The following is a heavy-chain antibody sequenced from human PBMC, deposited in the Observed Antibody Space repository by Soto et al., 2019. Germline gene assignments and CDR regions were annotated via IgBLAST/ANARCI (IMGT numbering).Heavy chain of an antibody. D-gene: IGHD3-22*01. Sequence: SETLSLTCAVSGGSISSGGYYWSWIRQPPGKGLERIGYIYHSGSTYYNPSLKSRVTISVDRSKNQFSLKLSSVTAADTAVYYCAREVPNYYDSSGYSYYFDYWGQGTLVTVSS. CDR2: IYHSGST. CDR1: GGSISSGGYY. V-gene: IGHV4-30-2*01. J-gene: IGHJ4*02. CDR3: AREVPNYYDSSGYSYYFDY.